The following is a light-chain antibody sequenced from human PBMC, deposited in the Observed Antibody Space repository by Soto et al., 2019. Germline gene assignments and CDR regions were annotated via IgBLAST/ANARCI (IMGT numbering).Light chain of an antibody. CDR3: QQSHATPT. CDR2: AAS. V-gene: IGKV1-39*01. Sequence: DIRMTQSPSSLSASIGDRVTITCRASQTISVDLNWYQQKPGRVPTLLISAASTLHIGVPSRFVGSGSGTDFTLTISGLQPEDFATYYYQQSHATPTFGGGTKVDIK. CDR1: QTISVD. J-gene: IGKJ4*01.